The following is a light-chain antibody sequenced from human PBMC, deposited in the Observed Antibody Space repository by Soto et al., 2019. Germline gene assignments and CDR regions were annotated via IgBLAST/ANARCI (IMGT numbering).Light chain of an antibody. J-gene: IGKJ5*01. Sequence: EIVLTQSPGTLSLSPGERATLSCRASHSVSSSYLAWYQQKPGQAPRLLIYGASSRATGMPDRFSGSWSGTDFTLTISRLEPEDFAVYYCQQYGSSPPITFGQGTRLEIK. CDR3: QQYGSSPPIT. CDR2: GAS. CDR1: HSVSSSY. V-gene: IGKV3-20*01.